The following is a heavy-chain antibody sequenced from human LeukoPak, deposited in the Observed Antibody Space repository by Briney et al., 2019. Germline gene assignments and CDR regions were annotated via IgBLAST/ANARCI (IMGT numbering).Heavy chain of an antibody. D-gene: IGHD5-24*01. CDR2: INSDGSST. CDR1: GFTFSSYW. CDR3: AREDGYNSLDY. V-gene: IGHV3-74*03. Sequence: GGSLRLSCAASGFTFSSYWMYWVRQAPGKGLVGVSRINSDGSSTTYADSVKGRFTISRDNAKNTLYLQMNSLRAEDTAVYYCAREDGYNSLDYWGQGTLVTVSS. J-gene: IGHJ4*02.